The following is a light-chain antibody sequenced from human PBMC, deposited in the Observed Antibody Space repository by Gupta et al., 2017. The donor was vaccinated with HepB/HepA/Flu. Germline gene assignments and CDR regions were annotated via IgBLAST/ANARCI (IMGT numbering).Light chain of an antibody. CDR2: YDS. Sequence: SYVLTQPPSVSVAPGKTARITCGGNNIGSKSVHWYQQKPGQAPVLVIYYDSDRLSGIPERFSGSNSGNTATLTISRVEAGDEADYYCQVWDSSSDHSVVFGGGTKLTVL. J-gene: IGLJ2*01. CDR3: QVWDSSSDHSVV. CDR1: NIGSKS. V-gene: IGLV3-21*04.